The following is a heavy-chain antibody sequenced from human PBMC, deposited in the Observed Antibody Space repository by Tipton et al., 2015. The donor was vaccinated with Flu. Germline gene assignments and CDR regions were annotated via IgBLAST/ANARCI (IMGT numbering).Heavy chain of an antibody. D-gene: IGHD1-26*01. CDR2: ISGSGGST. J-gene: IGHJ6*02. CDR3: ARDRVVGAAAGYYYSYYGMDV. CDR1: GFTFSSYA. Sequence: SLRLSCVASGFTFSSYAMSWVRQVPGKGLEWVSVISGSGGSTYNADSVKGRFTISRDNSKTTQYLQMNSLRVEDTAVYYCARDRVVGAAAGYYYSYYGMDVWGQGTTVTVSS. V-gene: IGHV3-23*01.